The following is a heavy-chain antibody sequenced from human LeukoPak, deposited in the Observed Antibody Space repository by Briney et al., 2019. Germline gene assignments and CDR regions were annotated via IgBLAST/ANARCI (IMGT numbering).Heavy chain of an antibody. J-gene: IGHJ5*02. CDR2: ISGSGGNA. D-gene: IGHD1-14*01. V-gene: IGHV3-23*01. Sequence: GGSLRLSCAASRFTFSSFVMNWVRQAPGKGLEWVSGISGSGGNAYYADSVRGRFTISGDNSKNTLFLQMNSLRAEDTAVYYCAKGLPEASWGQGTLVTVSS. CDR3: AKGLPEAS. CDR1: RFTFSSFV.